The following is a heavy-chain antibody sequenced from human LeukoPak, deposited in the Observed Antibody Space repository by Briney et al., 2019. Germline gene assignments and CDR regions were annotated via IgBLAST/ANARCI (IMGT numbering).Heavy chain of an antibody. V-gene: IGHV4-4*07. Sequence: SETLSLTCTASGGSISSYYWSWVRQPAGKGLEWVGRIYTSGSTNYNPSLKSRVTMSVDTSKNQFSLKLTSVTAADTAVYYCARAHSIASYYYGVDVWGQGTTVTVSS. CDR2: IYTSGST. D-gene: IGHD2/OR15-2a*01. CDR1: GGSISSYY. J-gene: IGHJ6*02. CDR3: ARAHSIASYYYGVDV.